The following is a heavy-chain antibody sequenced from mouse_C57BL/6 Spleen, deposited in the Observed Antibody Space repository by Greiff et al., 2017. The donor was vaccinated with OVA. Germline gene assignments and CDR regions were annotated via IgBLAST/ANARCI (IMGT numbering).Heavy chain of an antibody. CDR1: GYTFTSYW. D-gene: IGHD1-1*01. CDR2: IHPSDSDT. V-gene: IGHV1-74*01. CDR3: AIVLRSSTEGY. J-gene: IGHJ2*01. Sequence: QVQLQQSGAELVKPGASVKVSCKASGYTFTSYWMHWVKQRPGQGLEWIGRIHPSDSDTNYNQKFKGKATLTVDKSSSTAYMQLSSLTSEDSAVYYCAIVLRSSTEGYWGQGTTLTVSS.